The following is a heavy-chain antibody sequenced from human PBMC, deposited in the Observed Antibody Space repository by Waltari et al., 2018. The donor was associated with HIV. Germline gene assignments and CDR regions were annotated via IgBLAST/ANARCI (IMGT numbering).Heavy chain of an antibody. V-gene: IGHV3-21*01. CDR1: GFTFSSYS. CDR2: ISSRSSYI. CDR3: ARAPRTGTIDY. D-gene: IGHD1-1*01. J-gene: IGHJ4*02. Sequence: EVQLVESGGGLVKPGGSLRLSCAASGFTFSSYSMNWVRQAPGKGLVCVSTISSRSSYIFHADSVKSRVTISRDNAKNSLYLQMNSLRAEDTAVDYCARAPRTGTIDYWGQGTLVTVSS.